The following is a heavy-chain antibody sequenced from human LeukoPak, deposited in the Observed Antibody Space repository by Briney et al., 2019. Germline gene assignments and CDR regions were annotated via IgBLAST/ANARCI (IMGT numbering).Heavy chain of an antibody. V-gene: IGHV3-23*01. Sequence: GGSLRLSCAASGFTFSSYAMSWVRQAPGKGLEWVSAISGSGGSTYYADSVKGRFTISRDNSKNTLYLQMNRLRAEDAAVYYCAKAPVTTCSGAYCYPFDYWGQGTLVTVSS. CDR1: GFTFSSYA. CDR2: ISGSGGST. D-gene: IGHD2-21*01. J-gene: IGHJ4*02. CDR3: AKAPVTTCSGAYCYPFDY.